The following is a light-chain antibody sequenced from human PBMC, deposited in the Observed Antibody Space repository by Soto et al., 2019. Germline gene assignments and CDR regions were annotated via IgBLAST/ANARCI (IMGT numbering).Light chain of an antibody. CDR3: QQYGNSPWA. V-gene: IGKV3-20*01. CDR1: QSVSSN. CDR2: STS. J-gene: IGKJ1*01. Sequence: PGERASLSCRASQSVSSNLAWYQQKPGQAPRLLIYSTSSRATGIPDRFSGTGSGTDFTLIISRLEPEDFAVYYCQQYGNSPWAFGQGTKVDIK.